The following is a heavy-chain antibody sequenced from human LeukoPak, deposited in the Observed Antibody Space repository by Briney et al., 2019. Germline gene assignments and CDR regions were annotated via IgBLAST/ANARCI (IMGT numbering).Heavy chain of an antibody. D-gene: IGHD3-9*01. Sequence: AASVKVSCKASGGTFSSYAISWVRQAPGQGLEWMGGIIPIFGTANYAQKFQGRVTITADKSTSTAYMELSILRSEDTAVYYCARASQFDWLLYFDYWGQGTLVTVSS. CDR2: IIPIFGTA. J-gene: IGHJ4*02. V-gene: IGHV1-69*06. CDR3: ARASQFDWLLYFDY. CDR1: GGTFSSYA.